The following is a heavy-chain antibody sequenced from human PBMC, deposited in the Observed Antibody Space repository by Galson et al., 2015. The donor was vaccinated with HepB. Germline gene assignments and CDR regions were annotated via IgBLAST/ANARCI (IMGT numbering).Heavy chain of an antibody. J-gene: IGHJ5*01. V-gene: IGHV4-34*01. CDR2: VSHSGST. CDR3: AGAVLGSRYTYCSTTSCWFDS. CDR1: SGSFSGFY. D-gene: IGHD2-2*01. Sequence: SETLSLTCAVYSGSFSGFYWSWIRQPPGKGLEWHGEVSHSGSTKYSSSLKGRATISVDTSKNQFSLKLSSVAAADTAVYYCAGAVLGSRYTYCSTTSCWFDSWGQGTLVTVSS.